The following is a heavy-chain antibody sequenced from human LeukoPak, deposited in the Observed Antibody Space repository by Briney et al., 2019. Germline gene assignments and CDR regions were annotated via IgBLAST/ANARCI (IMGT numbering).Heavy chain of an antibody. V-gene: IGHV3-72*01. Sequence: EGSLRLSCATSGFTFSDHYMDWVRQAPGKGLEWVGRSEKKASSYTTHYAASVKGRFTISRDASTNSVYLQMHSLKTEDTAVYYCARALHYGFDYWGQGTLVTDSS. CDR3: ARALHYGFDY. J-gene: IGHJ4*02. CDR1: GFTFSDHY. CDR2: SEKKASSYTT. D-gene: IGHD4-17*01.